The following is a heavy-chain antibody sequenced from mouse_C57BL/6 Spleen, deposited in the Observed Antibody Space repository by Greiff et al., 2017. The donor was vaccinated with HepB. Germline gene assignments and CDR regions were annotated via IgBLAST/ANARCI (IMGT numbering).Heavy chain of an antibody. CDR3: TDGYYGTWFAY. Sequence: EVQLQQSGAELVRPGASVKLSCTASGFNIKDDYMHWVKQRPEQGLEWIGWIDPENGDTEYASKFQGKATITADTSSNTAYLQLSSLTSEDTAVYYCTDGYYGTWFAYWGQGTLVTVSA. CDR2: IDPENGDT. CDR1: GFNIKDDY. D-gene: IGHD2-3*01. J-gene: IGHJ3*01. V-gene: IGHV14-4*01.